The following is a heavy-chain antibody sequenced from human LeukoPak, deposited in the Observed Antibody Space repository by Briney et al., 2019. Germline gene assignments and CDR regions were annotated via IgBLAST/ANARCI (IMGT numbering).Heavy chain of an antibody. Sequence: PGRSLRLSCAASGFTFDDYAMHWVRQAPGKGLEWVSGISWNSGSIGYADSVKGRFTISRDNAKNSLYLQMNSLRAEDMALYYCAKGRDHYDFWSGRTLDAFDIWGQGTMVTVSS. V-gene: IGHV3-9*03. J-gene: IGHJ3*02. CDR2: ISWNSGSI. CDR1: GFTFDDYA. D-gene: IGHD3-3*01. CDR3: AKGRDHYDFWSGRTLDAFDI.